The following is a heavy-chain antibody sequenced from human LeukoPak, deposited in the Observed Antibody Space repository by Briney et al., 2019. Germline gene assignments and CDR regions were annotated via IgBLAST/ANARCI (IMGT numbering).Heavy chain of an antibody. J-gene: IGHJ6*03. D-gene: IGHD3-22*01. CDR2: INHSGST. CDR1: GGSFSGYY. Sequence: SETLSLTCAVYGGSFSGYYWSWIRQPPGKGPEWIGEINHSGSTNYNPSLKSRVTISVDTSKNQFSLKLSSVTAADTAVYYCARGPHSSGYYYYYYYMDVWGKGTTVTVSS. V-gene: IGHV4-34*01. CDR3: ARGPHSSGYYYYYYYMDV.